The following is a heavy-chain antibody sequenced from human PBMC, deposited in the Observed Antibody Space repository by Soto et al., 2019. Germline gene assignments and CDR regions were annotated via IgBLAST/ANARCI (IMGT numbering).Heavy chain of an antibody. D-gene: IGHD1-26*01. CDR1: GFTFSSYA. CDR2: ISYDGSNK. Sequence: QVQLVESGGGVVQPGRSLRLSCAASGFTFSSYAMHWVRQAPGKGLEWVAVISYDGSNKYYADSVKGRFTISRDNSKNTLYLQMNSLRAEDTAVYYCAREYSGSYYYGMDVWGQGTTVTVSS. J-gene: IGHJ6*02. CDR3: AREYSGSYYYGMDV. V-gene: IGHV3-30-3*01.